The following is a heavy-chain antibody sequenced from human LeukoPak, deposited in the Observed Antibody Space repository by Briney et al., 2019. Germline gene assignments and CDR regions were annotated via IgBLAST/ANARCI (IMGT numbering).Heavy chain of an antibody. Sequence: GRSLRLSCAASGFTFSSYAMSWVRQAPGKGLEWVSAISGSGGSTYYADSVKGRFTISRDNSKNTLYLQMNSLRAEDTAVYYCAKLAQYDYVWGSYRYLGSGFDYWGQGTLVTVSS. CDR3: AKLAQYDYVWGSYRYLGSGFDY. J-gene: IGHJ4*02. CDR2: ISGSGGST. V-gene: IGHV3-23*01. CDR1: GFTFSSYA. D-gene: IGHD3-16*02.